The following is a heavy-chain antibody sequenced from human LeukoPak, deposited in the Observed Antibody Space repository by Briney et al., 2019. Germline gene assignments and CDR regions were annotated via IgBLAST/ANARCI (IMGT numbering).Heavy chain of an antibody. D-gene: IGHD3-22*01. J-gene: IGHJ3*02. Sequence: GGSLRLSCAASGFTFSSYWMHWVRQAPGKGLEWVSAISGSGGSTYYADSVKGRFTISRDNSKNTLYLQMNSLRAEDTAVYYCAKLSGITMIVVAGDAFDIWGQGTMVTVSS. CDR1: GFTFSSYW. CDR2: ISGSGGST. CDR3: AKLSGITMIVVAGDAFDI. V-gene: IGHV3-23*01.